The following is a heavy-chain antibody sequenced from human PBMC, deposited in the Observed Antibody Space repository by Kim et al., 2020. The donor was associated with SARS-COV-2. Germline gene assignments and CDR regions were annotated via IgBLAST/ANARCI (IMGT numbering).Heavy chain of an antibody. D-gene: IGHD6-13*01. CDR2: IDPSDSYT. CDR1: GYSFSSYW. J-gene: IGHJ4*02. Sequence: GESLKISCKGSGYSFSSYWISWMRQMPGKGLEWMGRIDPSDSYTNYSPSFQGHVTISADKSISTAYLQWSSLKASDTAMYYCARPGYSSSWYPDAYWGQGTLVTVSS. V-gene: IGHV5-10-1*01. CDR3: ARPGYSSSWYPDAY.